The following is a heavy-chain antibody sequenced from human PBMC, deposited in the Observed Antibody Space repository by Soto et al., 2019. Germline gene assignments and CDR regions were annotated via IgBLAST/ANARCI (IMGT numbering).Heavy chain of an antibody. J-gene: IGHJ4*02. Sequence: QVQLQESGPGLVKPSETLSLTCTVSGASISSYYWSWVRQPPGKGPEYIGHVHDSGFSNYNPSLESRVSISVNTPKDQFTLKLGSVTAADTALYYCARLGRYQMGIFDYWGQGILVTVSP. CDR1: GASISSYY. V-gene: IGHV4-59*08. CDR3: ARLGRYQMGIFDY. D-gene: IGHD2-2*01. CDR2: VHDSGFS.